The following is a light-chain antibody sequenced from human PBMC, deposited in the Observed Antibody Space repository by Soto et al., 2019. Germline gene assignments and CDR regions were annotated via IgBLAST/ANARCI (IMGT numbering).Light chain of an antibody. CDR1: QSVSSN. CDR2: GAS. J-gene: IGKJ1*01. Sequence: EIVMTQSPATLSVSPGERATLSCRASQSVSSNLAWYQQKPGQAPRPLIYGASTRATGIPARFSGSGSGTGFNLTISSLQSEDFAVYYCQQSSNWPPMAFGQGTKVEIK. CDR3: QQSSNWPPMA. V-gene: IGKV3-15*01.